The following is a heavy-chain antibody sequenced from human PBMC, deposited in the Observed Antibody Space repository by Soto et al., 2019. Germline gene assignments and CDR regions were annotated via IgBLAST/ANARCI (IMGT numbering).Heavy chain of an antibody. CDR1: GYTFASHG. V-gene: IGHV1-18*01. D-gene: IGHD2-21*02. CDR2: ISNYNGNA. CDR3: ARGDGFFGY. J-gene: IGHJ4*02. Sequence: QVQLVQSGAEVKKPGASVKVSCKASGYTFASHGVTWVRQAPGQGLEWMGWISNYNGNANYAQKFQGRVTMTTDTSTRTVYMELRSLRSDDSAVYYCARGDGFFGYWGQGTLFTVSS.